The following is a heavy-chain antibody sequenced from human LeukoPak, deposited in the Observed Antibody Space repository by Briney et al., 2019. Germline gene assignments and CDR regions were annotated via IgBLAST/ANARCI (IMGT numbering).Heavy chain of an antibody. J-gene: IGHJ4*02. V-gene: IGHV4-34*01. CDR1: GGSFSGYY. D-gene: IGHD6-13*01. CDR3: AREKEAAAGTGFEQD. Sequence: PSETLSLTCAVYGGSFSGYYWSWIRQPPGKGLEWIGEINHSGSTNYNPSLKSRVTISVDTSKNQFSLKLSSVTAADRAVYYCAREKEAAAGTGFEQDWGQGTLVTVSS. CDR2: INHSGST.